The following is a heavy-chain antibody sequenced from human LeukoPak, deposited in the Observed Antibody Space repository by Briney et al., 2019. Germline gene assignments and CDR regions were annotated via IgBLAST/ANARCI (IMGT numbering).Heavy chain of an antibody. D-gene: IGHD2-2*01. V-gene: IGHV3-48*01. Sequence: PGGSLRLSCAASGFNFIDYSMNWVRQAPGKGLDWSSYIGISSGNTKYADSVKGRFTISRDKARNSLYLQMNSLRAEDTAVYYCARGCSSTSCYGPFDYWGQGTLATVSS. CDR2: IGISSGNT. J-gene: IGHJ4*02. CDR1: GFNFIDYS. CDR3: ARGCSSTSCYGPFDY.